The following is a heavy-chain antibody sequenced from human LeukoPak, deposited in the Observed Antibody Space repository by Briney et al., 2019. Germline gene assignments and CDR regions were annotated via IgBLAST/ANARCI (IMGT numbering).Heavy chain of an antibody. D-gene: IGHD3-9*01. CDR2: MYYSGGT. V-gene: IGHV4-59*12. CDR3: ARVRMRAGERYFDWLLFLFDY. CDR1: GDSLTSYY. Sequence: SETLSLTCTVSGDSLTSYYWSWIRQPPGKGLEWIAYMYYSGGTNYNPSLKSRVSISLDTSKNQFSLKLSSVTAADTAVYYCARVRMRAGERYFDWLLFLFDYWGQGTLVTVSS. J-gene: IGHJ4*02.